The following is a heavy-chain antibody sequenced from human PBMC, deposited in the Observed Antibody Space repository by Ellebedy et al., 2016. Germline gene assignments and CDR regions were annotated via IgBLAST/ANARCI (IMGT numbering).Heavy chain of an antibody. CDR1: GFTFSSYS. V-gene: IGHV3-21*01. Sequence: GESLKISCAASGFTFSSYSMNWVRQAPGKGLEWVSSISSSSSYIYYADSVKGRFTISRDNAKNTLYLQMNSLRAKDTAVYYCASGYRGDAFDIWGQGTMVTVSS. D-gene: IGHD5-18*01. J-gene: IGHJ3*02. CDR2: ISSSSSYI. CDR3: ASGYRGDAFDI.